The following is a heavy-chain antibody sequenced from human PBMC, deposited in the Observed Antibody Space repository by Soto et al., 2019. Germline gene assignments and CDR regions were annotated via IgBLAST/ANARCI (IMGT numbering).Heavy chain of an antibody. V-gene: IGHV4-30-4*01. CDR2: IYYSGST. CDR1: GGSISSGDYY. Sequence: QVQLQESGPGLVKPSQTLSLTCTVSGGSISSGDYYWWWIRQPPGKGLEWSGYIYYSGSTYYNPSLKSRVTISVDTSKNQFYLKLSSVTAAATAVYYCARGFVGFGELGLDYWGQGTLVTVSS. D-gene: IGHD3-10*01. J-gene: IGHJ4*02. CDR3: ARGFVGFGELGLDY.